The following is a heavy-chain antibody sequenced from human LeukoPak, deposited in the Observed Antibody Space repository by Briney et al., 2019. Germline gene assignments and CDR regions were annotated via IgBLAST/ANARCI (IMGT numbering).Heavy chain of an antibody. V-gene: IGHV1-46*01. J-gene: IGHJ6*02. Sequence: ASVKVSCKASGYTFTGYYMHWVRQAPGQGLEWMGWINPNSGGSTSYAQKFQGRVTMTRDTSTSTVYMELSSLRSEDTAVYYCARDLEWLPNYYYYGMDVWGQGPRSPSP. CDR2: INPNSGGST. CDR3: ARDLEWLPNYYYYGMDV. CDR1: GYTFTGYY. D-gene: IGHD3-3*01.